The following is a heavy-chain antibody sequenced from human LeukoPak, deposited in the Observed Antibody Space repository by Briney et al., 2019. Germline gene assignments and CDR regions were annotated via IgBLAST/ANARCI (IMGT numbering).Heavy chain of an antibody. V-gene: IGHV1-46*01. D-gene: IGHD5-24*01. J-gene: IGHJ6*02. CDR3: ARDGYNFAYYYGMDV. CDR1: GYTFTSYY. CDR2: INPSGGST. Sequence: GASVKVSCKASGYTFTSYYMHWARQAPGQGLEWMGIINPSGGSTSYAQKFQGRVTMTRDTSTSTVYMELSSLRSEDTAVYYCARDGYNFAYYYGMDVWGQGTTVTVSS.